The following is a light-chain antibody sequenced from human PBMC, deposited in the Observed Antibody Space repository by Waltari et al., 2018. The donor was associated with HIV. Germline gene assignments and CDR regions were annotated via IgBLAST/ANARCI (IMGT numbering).Light chain of an antibody. Sequence: QSALTQPASVSGSPGQSITISCPGTSSDVGGYNLVSWYQQHPGKAPKPMIYEVSNRPSGVSNRFSGSKSGNTASLTISGLQAEDEADYYCSSYTSSSTVVFGGGTKLTVL. CDR1: SSDVGGYNL. CDR3: SSYTSSSTVV. J-gene: IGLJ2*01. CDR2: EVS. V-gene: IGLV2-14*01.